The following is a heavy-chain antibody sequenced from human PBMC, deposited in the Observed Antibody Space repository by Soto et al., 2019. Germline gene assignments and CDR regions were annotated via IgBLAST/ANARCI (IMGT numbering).Heavy chain of an antibody. CDR1: GYTFTRYG. V-gene: IGHV1-18*01. CDR3: AKNGKTPYYYYGLDV. J-gene: IGHJ6*02. D-gene: IGHD2-8*01. Sequence: ASVKVSCKASGYTFTRYGISWVRQAPGQGLEWMGWVSGYNGDTNYAQKFQDRVSMTIDTSTGTAYMELRSLTSDDTAIYYCAKNGKTPYYYYGLDVWGQGTKVTVSS. CDR2: VSGYNGDT.